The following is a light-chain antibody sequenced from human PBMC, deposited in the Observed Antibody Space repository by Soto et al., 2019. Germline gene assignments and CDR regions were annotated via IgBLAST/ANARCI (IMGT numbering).Light chain of an antibody. CDR3: LQRSNWPRT. CDR2: DAS. CDR1: QSASNN. Sequence: EIVLTQSPATLSLSPGERATLSCRASQSASNNLAWYQQRPGQAPRLLIYDASSRATAIPDRFSGSGSGTDFTLTISSLEPEDFAVYYCLQRSNWPRTFGQGTKLEIK. J-gene: IGKJ2*01. V-gene: IGKV3-11*01.